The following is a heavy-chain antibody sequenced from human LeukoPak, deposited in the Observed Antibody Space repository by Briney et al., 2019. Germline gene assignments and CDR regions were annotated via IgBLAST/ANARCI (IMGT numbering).Heavy chain of an antibody. V-gene: IGHV3-30*14. CDR2: ISYDGSNK. CDR1: GFTFSSYA. D-gene: IGHD6-13*01. J-gene: IGHJ3*02. Sequence: PGGSLRLSCSASGFTFSSYAMHWVRQAPGKGLEWVAVISYDGSNKYYADSVKGRFTISRDNSKNTLYLQMNSLRAEDTAVYYCATDRNSFGIASSSWSHDTFDIWGQGTMVTVSS. CDR3: ATDRNSFGIASSSWSHDTFDI.